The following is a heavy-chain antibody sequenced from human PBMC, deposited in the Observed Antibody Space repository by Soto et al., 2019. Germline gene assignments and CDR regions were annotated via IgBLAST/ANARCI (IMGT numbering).Heavy chain of an antibody. D-gene: IGHD3-9*01. Sequence: VGSLRHSCTASGLPFRNYSVNWVRQAPGKGLEWVSFITSSSSSIKYADSVKGRFTISSDNAKNSLYLQMNILRAGDTVVYFWARENYVILTGYPDYWGQGTLVTVSS. V-gene: IGHV3-48*01. CDR1: GLPFRNYS. CDR3: ARENYVILTGYPDY. CDR2: ITSSSSSI. J-gene: IGHJ4*02.